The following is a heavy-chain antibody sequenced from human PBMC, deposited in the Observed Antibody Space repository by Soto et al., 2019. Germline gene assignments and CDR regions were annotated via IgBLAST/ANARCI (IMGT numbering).Heavy chain of an antibody. J-gene: IGHJ4*02. D-gene: IGHD6-13*01. Sequence: LGESLKISCGGCGYAYPGCWLIWVHQMPGKGLGWMGIIFPGDSDTRYNPSFQGQDTISADKSIRTAYLQWSSLKASDTALYYCARRAYSTEDLDYWGQGTPVTVSS. CDR1: GYAYPGCW. CDR3: ARRAYSTEDLDY. CDR2: IFPGDSDT. V-gene: IGHV5-51*07.